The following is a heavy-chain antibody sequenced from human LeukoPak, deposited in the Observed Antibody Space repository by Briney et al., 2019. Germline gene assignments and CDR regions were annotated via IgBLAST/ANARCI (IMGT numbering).Heavy chain of an antibody. CDR1: GYAFASYW. D-gene: IGHD3-3*01. Sequence: GESLKISCRVSGYAFASYWIGWVRQVPGKGLEWMGIIYPADSETKSSPSFQGQVTFSADKSINTAYLQWSSLKASDTAMYYCARFVVNYEDNRSFYYFDYWGQGTLVTVSS. J-gene: IGHJ4*02. V-gene: IGHV5-51*01. CDR2: IYPADSET. CDR3: ARFVVNYEDNRSFYYFDY.